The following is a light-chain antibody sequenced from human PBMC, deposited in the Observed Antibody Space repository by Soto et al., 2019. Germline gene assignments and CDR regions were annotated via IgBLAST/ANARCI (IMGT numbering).Light chain of an antibody. Sequence: PLTQSPSSLSASEGDRVTITCRASQGISSYLAWYQQKPGKAPKLLIYAASTLQSGVPSTFSGSGSGTDFTLTISSVQPVAFANYFCLQLNSNLITLGHGTKVYIK. CDR2: AAS. J-gene: IGKJ3*01. CDR3: LQLNSNLIT. CDR1: QGISSY. V-gene: IGKV1-9*01.